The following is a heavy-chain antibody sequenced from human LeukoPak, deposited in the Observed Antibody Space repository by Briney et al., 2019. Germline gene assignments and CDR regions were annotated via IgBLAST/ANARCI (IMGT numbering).Heavy chain of an antibody. CDR1: GFTFSSYA. J-gene: IGHJ4*02. D-gene: IGHD3-22*01. CDR2: ISASGGST. V-gene: IGHV3-23*01. CDR3: AKFDSGYSELHDY. Sequence: PGGSLRLSCAASGFTFSSYAMSWVRQAPGKGLEWVSAISASGGSTYYADSVKGRFTISRDNSKNTVYLQMNSLRADDTAVYYCAKFDSGYSELHDYWGQGTLVTVSS.